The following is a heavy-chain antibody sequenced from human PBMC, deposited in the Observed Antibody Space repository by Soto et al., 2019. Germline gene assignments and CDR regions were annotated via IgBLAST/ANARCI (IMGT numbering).Heavy chain of an antibody. V-gene: IGHV3-30-3*01. CDR1: GFTFSSYA. D-gene: IGHD6-19*01. CDR2: ISYDGSNK. J-gene: IGHJ5*02. Sequence: QVQLVESGGGVVQPGRSLRLSCAASGFTFSSYAMHWVRQAPGKGLEWVAVISYDGSNKYYADSVKGRFTISRDNSKNTLYLQMNSLRAEDTAVYYCARGGTAVADLFDPWGQGTLVTVSS. CDR3: ARGGTAVADLFDP.